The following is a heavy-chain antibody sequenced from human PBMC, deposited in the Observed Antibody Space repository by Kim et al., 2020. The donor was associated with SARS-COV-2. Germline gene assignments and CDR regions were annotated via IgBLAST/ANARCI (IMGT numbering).Heavy chain of an antibody. CDR1: GFTFSDYY. Sequence: GGSLRLSCAASGFTFSDYYMSWIRQAPGKGLEWVSYISSNSSYTNYADSVKGRFTISRDNAKNSLYLQMNSLRAEDTAVYYCARSSITLIRTVFGVSGGLDVGGQGTAVPVSS. CDR2: ISSNSSYT. D-gene: IGHD3-10*01. CDR3: ARSSITLIRTVFGVSGGLDV. V-gene: IGHV3-11*06. J-gene: IGHJ6*02.